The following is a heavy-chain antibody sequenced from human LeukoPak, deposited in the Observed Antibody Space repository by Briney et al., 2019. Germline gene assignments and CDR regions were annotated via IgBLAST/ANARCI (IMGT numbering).Heavy chain of an antibody. Sequence: GGSLRLSCAASGFTFSSYGIHWVRQAPGKGLEWVAVIPKDGSTKNYADSVKGRFTISRDNSKNTLYLQMNSLRAEDTAVYCCARGVYYMDVWGKGTTVTVSS. CDR2: IPKDGSTK. V-gene: IGHV3-30*04. CDR3: ARGVYYMDV. CDR1: GFTFSSYG. J-gene: IGHJ6*03.